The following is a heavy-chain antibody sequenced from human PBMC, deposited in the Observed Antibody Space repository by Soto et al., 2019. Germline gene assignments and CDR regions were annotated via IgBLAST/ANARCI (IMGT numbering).Heavy chain of an antibody. CDR3: ARATYYDFWSGYNN. V-gene: IGHV2-5*02. D-gene: IGHD3-3*01. Sequence: SGPTLVNPTQTLTLTCTFSGFSLSASGVGVGWIRQPPGKALEWLALIYWDDDKRYSPSLKSRLTITKDTSKNQVVLTMTNMDPVDTATYYCARATYYDFWSGYNNWGQGTLVTVSS. J-gene: IGHJ4*02. CDR1: GFSLSASGVG. CDR2: IYWDDDK.